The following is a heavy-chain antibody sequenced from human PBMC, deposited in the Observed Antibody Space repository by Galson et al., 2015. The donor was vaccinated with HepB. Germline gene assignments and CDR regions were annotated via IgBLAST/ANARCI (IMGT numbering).Heavy chain of an antibody. V-gene: IGHV1-3*01. CDR1: GYTFTSYA. D-gene: IGHD1-26*01. Sequence: SVKVSCKASGYTFTSYAMHWVRQAPGQRLEWMGWINAGNGNTKYSQKFQGRVTITRDTSASTAYMELSSLRSEDTAVYYCARDQWGWFLGAHYHYGMDVWGQGTTVTVSS. CDR2: INAGNGNT. CDR3: ARDQWGWFLGAHYHYGMDV. J-gene: IGHJ6*02.